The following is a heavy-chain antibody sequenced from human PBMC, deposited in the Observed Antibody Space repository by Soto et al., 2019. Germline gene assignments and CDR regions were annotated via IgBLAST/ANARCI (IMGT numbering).Heavy chain of an antibody. Sequence: SETLSLTCTVSGGSTSSGGYYWSWIRQHPGKGLEWIGYIYYSGSTYYNPSLKSRVTISVDTSKNQFSLKLSSVTAADTAVYYCARGYGDYWYDFDYWGQGTLVTVSS. CDR2: IYYSGST. CDR3: ARGYGDYWYDFDY. CDR1: GGSTSSGGYY. V-gene: IGHV4-31*03. D-gene: IGHD4-17*01. J-gene: IGHJ4*02.